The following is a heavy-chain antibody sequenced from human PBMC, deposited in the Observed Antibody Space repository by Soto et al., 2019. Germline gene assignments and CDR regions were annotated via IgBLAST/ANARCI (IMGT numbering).Heavy chain of an antibody. V-gene: IGHV4-31*01. CDR2: IFHRGSA. J-gene: IGHJ5*02. CDR3: ARGSGYYGNFDP. D-gene: IGHD3-3*01. CDR1: GGSITSVGYS. Sequence: QVQLQESGPGLVKPSPTLSLTCYVSGGSITSVGYSWTWIRHQPGKALQWVGYIFHRGSAHYNRSLQSLLAITVDTGKNLFSLELSFVTAADTGVYYCARGSGYYGNFDPWGQGTLVSVSS.